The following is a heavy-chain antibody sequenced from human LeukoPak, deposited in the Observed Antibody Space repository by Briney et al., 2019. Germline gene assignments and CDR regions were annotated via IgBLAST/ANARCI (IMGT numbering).Heavy chain of an antibody. CDR3: ARGGAKSSSWPFDY. CDR1: GFTFGDYV. J-gene: IGHJ4*02. D-gene: IGHD6-13*01. Sequence: GGSLRLSCAASGFTFGDYVMHWVRQAPGKGLEWVSGISYNSGSSGYAESVKGRFTISRDNAKNSLYLQMNSLRAEDTAVYYCARGGAKSSSWPFDYWGQGTLVTVSS. CDR2: ISYNSGSS. V-gene: IGHV3-9*01.